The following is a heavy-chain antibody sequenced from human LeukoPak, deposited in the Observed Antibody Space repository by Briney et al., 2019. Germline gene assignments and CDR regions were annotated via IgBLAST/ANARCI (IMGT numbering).Heavy chain of an antibody. CDR1: GGYIRSYY. CDR2: IYYSGST. D-gene: IGHD3-3*01. CDR3: ARVDDFWSGYCNWFDP. J-gene: IGHJ5*02. V-gene: IGHV4-59*08. Sequence: SETLSLTCTVSGGYIRSYYWSWIRQPPGKGLEWIGYIYYSGSTYYNPSLKSRVTISVDTSKNQFSLKLSSVTAADTAVYYCARVDDFWSGYCNWFDPWGQGTLVTVSS.